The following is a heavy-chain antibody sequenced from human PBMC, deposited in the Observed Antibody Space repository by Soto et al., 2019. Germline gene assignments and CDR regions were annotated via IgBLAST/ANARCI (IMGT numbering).Heavy chain of an antibody. CDR3: ARELQFRSRPHLIDY. J-gene: IGHJ4*02. CDR2: IIPILGIA. D-gene: IGHD2-2*01. Sequence: ASVKVSCKASGGTFSSYAISWVRQAPGQGLEWMGRIIPILGIANYAQKFQGRVTITADKSTSTAYMELSSLRSEDTAVYYCARELQFRSRPHLIDYWGQGTLVTVSS. CDR1: GGTFSSYA. V-gene: IGHV1-69*04.